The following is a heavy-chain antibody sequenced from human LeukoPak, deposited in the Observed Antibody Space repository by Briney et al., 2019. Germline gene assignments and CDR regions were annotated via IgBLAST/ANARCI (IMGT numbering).Heavy chain of an antibody. CDR1: GYTFTSYY. CDR2: INPSGGST. J-gene: IGHJ4*02. Sequence: ASVKVSCKASGYTFTSYYMHWVRQAPGQGLEWMGIINPSGGSTSYALKFQGRVTMTRDTSTSTVYMELSSLRSEDTAVYYCARSPKARPMDYWGQGTLVTVSS. CDR3: ARSPKARPMDY. V-gene: IGHV1-46*01. D-gene: IGHD6-6*01.